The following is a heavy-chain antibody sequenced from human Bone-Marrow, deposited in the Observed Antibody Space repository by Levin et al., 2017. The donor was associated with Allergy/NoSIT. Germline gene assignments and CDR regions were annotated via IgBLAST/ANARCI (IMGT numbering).Heavy chain of an antibody. CDR1: GFTFTTYA. CDR2: ISGTGDNS. D-gene: IGHD4-23*01. V-gene: IGHV3-23*01. CDR3: AKGTSFGGGDYDF. Sequence: GESLKISCALSGFTFTTYAVAWVRQAPGRGLQWVSTISGTGDNSHYADSVNGRFTISRDNSKNTVYLQMNSLRVDDTAVYYCAKGTSFGGGDYDFWGQGALVAVPS. J-gene: IGHJ4*02.